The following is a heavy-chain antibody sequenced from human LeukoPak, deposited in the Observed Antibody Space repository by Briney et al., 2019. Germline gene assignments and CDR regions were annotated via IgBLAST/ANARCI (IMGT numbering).Heavy chain of an antibody. V-gene: IGHV4-61*02. D-gene: IGHD4-17*01. CDR3: ARHDYGDYVFDY. CDR2: IYTSGST. CDR1: GGSISSSTYY. Sequence: PSETLSLTCTVSGGSISSSTYYWSWIRQPAGKGLEWIGRIYTSGSTNYNPSLKSRVTMSVDTSKNQFSLKLSSVTAADTAVYYCARHDYGDYVFDYWGQGTLVTVSS. J-gene: IGHJ4*02.